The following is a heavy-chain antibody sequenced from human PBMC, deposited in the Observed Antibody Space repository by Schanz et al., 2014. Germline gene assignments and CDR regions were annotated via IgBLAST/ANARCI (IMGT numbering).Heavy chain of an antibody. J-gene: IGHJ4*02. CDR3: ARSGSSNWYFFDY. V-gene: IGHV1-18*01. D-gene: IGHD6-13*01. CDR1: GYTLSAYS. Sequence: QVQLVQSGTQVKKPGASVKVSCKASGYTLSAYSLHWVRQAPGQGLEWMGRISPYNGNTNYAQKLQGRVTMTADTSTSTAYMDLRSLRSDDTAVYYCARSGSSNWYFFDYWGQGTLVAVSS. CDR2: ISPYNGNT.